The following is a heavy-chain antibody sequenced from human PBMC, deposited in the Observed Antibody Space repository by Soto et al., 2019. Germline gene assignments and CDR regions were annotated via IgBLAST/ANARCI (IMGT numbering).Heavy chain of an antibody. CDR3: ARGDSTDCSNGVCSFFYNHDMDV. J-gene: IGHJ6*02. D-gene: IGHD2-8*01. CDR1: GYTFTDYH. CDR2: INPKSGGT. Sequence: ASVKVSCKASGYTFTDYHIHWVRQAPGQGLEWLGRINPKSGGTSTAQKFQGWVTMTTDTSISTASMELTRLTSDDTAIYYCARGDSTDCSNGVCSFFYNHDMDVWGQGTTVTVSS. V-gene: IGHV1-2*04.